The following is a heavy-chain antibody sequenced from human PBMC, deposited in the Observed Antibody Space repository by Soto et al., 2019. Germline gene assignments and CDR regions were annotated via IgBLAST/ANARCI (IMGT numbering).Heavy chain of an antibody. CDR1: GFSFSSYY. Sequence: PGGSLRLSCAASGFSFSSYYMHWVRQAPGKGLEWVAVIWHDGTGKYYADSVKGRFIISRDNSNNTLYLQMNSLRVEDTAVYYCARDLVVVATAPFDYWGQGTLVTVSS. D-gene: IGHD2-21*01. V-gene: IGHV3-33*01. CDR3: ARDLVVVATAPFDY. CDR2: IWHDGTGK. J-gene: IGHJ4*02.